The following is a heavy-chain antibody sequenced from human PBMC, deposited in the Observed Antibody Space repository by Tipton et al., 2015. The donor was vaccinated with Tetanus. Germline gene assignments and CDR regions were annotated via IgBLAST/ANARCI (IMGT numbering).Heavy chain of an antibody. J-gene: IGHJ3*02. CDR2: IYPGASDA. D-gene: IGHD6-6*01. CDR3: ARHPSQDAFDI. Sequence: QPVQSGAEVKKPGESLKISCKGSGYSFTSYSIGWVRQMSGKGLEWMGIIYPGASDAIYSPSFQGQVTISADNSIRTAYVQWSSLKASDTAMYYCARHPSQDAFDIWGQGTMVTVSS. CDR1: GYSFTSYS. V-gene: IGHV5-51*01.